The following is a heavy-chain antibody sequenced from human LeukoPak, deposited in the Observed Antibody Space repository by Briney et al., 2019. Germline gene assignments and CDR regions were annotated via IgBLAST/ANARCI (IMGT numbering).Heavy chain of an antibody. CDR1: GYPLPSFY. CDR2: IHPNCGNT. J-gene: IGHJ4*02. Sequence: APAEGSLQGSGYPLPSFYMHRGPPAPGPGPEWVGIIHPNCGNTSYAQKFQGRVTMTRDTSTSTVYMELSSLRSEDTAVYYCASFTSYYYDSSGQPTKGGLDYWGQGTLVTVSS. V-gene: IGHV1-46*01. D-gene: IGHD3-22*01. CDR3: ASFTSYYYDSSGQPTKGGLDY.